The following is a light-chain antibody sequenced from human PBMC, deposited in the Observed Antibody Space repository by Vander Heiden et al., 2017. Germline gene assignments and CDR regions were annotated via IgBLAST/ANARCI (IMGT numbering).Light chain of an antibody. V-gene: IGLV4-69*01. CDR2: INLDGSH. CDR3: QTWGSGIPV. CDR1: SGHSSDA. J-gene: IGLJ2*01. Sequence: QLVLTQSPAASASLGASVKFTCTLSSGHSSDAIAWLQQQPEKGPRYLMKINLDGSHIKGDGIPDRFSASSSGAERYLTISSLQSEDEADYYCQTWGSGIPVFGGGAKLTVL.